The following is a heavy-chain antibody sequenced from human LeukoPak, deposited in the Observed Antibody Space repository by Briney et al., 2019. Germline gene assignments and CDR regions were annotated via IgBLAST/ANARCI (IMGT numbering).Heavy chain of an antibody. Sequence: GGSLRLSCAASGFTFSSYAMHWVRQAPGKGLEYVSAISSNGGSTYYANSVKGRFTISRDNSKNTLYLQMGSLRAEDMAVYYCAKGTQLGDYFDYWGQGTLVTVSS. CDR2: ISSNGGST. D-gene: IGHD3-10*01. CDR3: AKGTQLGDYFDY. CDR1: GFTFSSYA. J-gene: IGHJ4*02. V-gene: IGHV3-64*01.